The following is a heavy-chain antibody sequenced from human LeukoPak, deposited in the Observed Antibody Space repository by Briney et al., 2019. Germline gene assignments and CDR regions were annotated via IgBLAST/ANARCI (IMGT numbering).Heavy chain of an antibody. D-gene: IGHD6-19*01. Sequence: SETLSLTCTVSGGPISSYYWSWIRRPPGKGLEWIGYIYNRGSTNYNPSLKSRVTISVDTSKSQFSLKLSSVTAADTAVYYCARAAYSSSWAAFDIWGQGTMVTVS. J-gene: IGHJ3*02. CDR1: GGPISSYY. CDR3: ARAAYSSSWAAFDI. V-gene: IGHV4-59*01. CDR2: IYNRGST.